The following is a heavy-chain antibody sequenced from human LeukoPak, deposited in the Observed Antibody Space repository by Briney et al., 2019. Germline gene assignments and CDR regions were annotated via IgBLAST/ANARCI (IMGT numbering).Heavy chain of an antibody. V-gene: IGHV3-53*01. CDR3: AKVGWSSSWYVDY. D-gene: IGHD6-13*01. J-gene: IGHJ4*02. CDR1: GFTVSSNY. Sequence: GGSLRLSCAASGFTVSSNYMSWVRQAPGKGLEWVSVIYSGGSTYYADSVKGRFTISRDNSKNTLYLQMNSLRAEDTAVYYCAKVGWSSSWYVDYWGQGTLVTVSS. CDR2: IYSGGST.